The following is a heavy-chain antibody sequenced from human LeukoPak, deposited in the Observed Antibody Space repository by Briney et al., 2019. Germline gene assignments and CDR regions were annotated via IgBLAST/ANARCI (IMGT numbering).Heavy chain of an antibody. V-gene: IGHV3-23*01. Sequence: GGSLRLSYAASGFTFSSYAMSWVRQAPGKGLEWVSAISGSGGSTYYADSVKGRFTISRDNSKNTLYLQMNSLRAEDTAVYYCAKDLHDILTGYYDYWGQGTLVTVSS. D-gene: IGHD3-9*01. CDR1: GFTFSSYA. J-gene: IGHJ4*02. CDR3: AKDLHDILTGYYDY. CDR2: ISGSGGST.